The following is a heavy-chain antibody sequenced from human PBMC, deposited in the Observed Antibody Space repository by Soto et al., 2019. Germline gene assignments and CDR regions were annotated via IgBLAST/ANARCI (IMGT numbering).Heavy chain of an antibody. Sequence: EVQLLESGGGLVQPGGSLRLSCAASGFTFSSYAMSWVRRAPGKGLEWVSAISGSARSTKYADSVKGRFTISRDNSKKRLFLQMSSLRAGDTAVYYCAKDFHYDILTGIDYFHHWAQGTVVTASP. CDR3: AKDFHYDILTGIDYFHH. V-gene: IGHV3-23*01. J-gene: IGHJ1*01. CDR1: GFTFSSYA. CDR2: ISGSARST. D-gene: IGHD3-9*01.